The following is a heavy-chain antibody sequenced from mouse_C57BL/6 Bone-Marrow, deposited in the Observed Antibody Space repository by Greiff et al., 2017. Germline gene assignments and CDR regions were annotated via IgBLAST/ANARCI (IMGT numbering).Heavy chain of an antibody. CDR1: GYAFTNYL. V-gene: IGHV1-54*01. D-gene: IGHD1-1*01. CDR3: ARLGTTVVAHWYVDV. Sequence: QVQLQQSGAELVRPGTSVKVSCKASGYAFTNYLIEWVKQRPGQGLEWIGVINPGSGGTNYNEKVKGKETLTADKSSITAYMQLSSLTSEDSAVYFCARLGTTVVAHWYVDVWGRGTTVTVSS. J-gene: IGHJ1*03. CDR2: INPGSGGT.